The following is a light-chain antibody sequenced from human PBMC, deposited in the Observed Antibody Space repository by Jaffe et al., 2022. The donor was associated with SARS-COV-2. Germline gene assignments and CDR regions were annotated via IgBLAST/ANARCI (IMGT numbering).Light chain of an antibody. V-gene: IGKV1-33*01. CDR2: DAS. Sequence: DIQMTQSPSSLSASVGDRVVITCRASQDITNYLNWYQHKPGKAPKLLMYDASTLETGVPSRFSGSGSGTDFTFAISSLQPEDFATYYCQQYDSLPPTFGGGTKVEI. CDR3: QQYDSLPPT. J-gene: IGKJ4*01. CDR1: QDITNY.